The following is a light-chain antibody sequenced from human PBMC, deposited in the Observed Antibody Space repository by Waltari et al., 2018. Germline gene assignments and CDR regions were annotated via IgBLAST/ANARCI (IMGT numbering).Light chain of an antibody. J-gene: IGLJ3*02. V-gene: IGLV2-11*01. CDR1: SSDVGAYDY. Sequence: QSALTQPRSVSGSPGQSVTISCTGTSSDVGAYDYVPWYQQHPGKAPKFMIYDVNKRPAGVPDRFSGSKSGNTASLTISGLQAEDEADYYCCSFGGGYPVVFGGGTTLTVL. CDR2: DVN. CDR3: CSFGGGYPVV.